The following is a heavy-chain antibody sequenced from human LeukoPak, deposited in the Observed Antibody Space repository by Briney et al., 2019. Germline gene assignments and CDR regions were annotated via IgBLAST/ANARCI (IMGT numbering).Heavy chain of an antibody. J-gene: IGHJ6*03. D-gene: IGHD6-13*01. Sequence: ASVKVSCKASGYTFTSYDINWVRQATGQGLEWMGWMNPNSDNTGYAQKFQGRVTMTRNTSISTAYMELSSLRSEDTAVYYCAREGYSSSWYDSYYYYYMAVWGKGTTVTVSS. CDR1: GYTFTSYD. V-gene: IGHV1-8*01. CDR3: AREGYSSSWYDSYYYYYMAV. CDR2: MNPNSDNT.